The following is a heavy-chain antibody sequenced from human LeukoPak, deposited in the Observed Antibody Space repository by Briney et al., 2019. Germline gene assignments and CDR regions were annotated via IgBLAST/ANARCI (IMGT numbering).Heavy chain of an antibody. CDR1: GFTFSSFS. V-gene: IGHV3-21*04. Sequence: PGGSLRLSCAASGFTFSSFSMIWVSQAPGKGLEWVSSTSSSSAYTFYAESGKGRVTISIDNPKNPLCLEMYSLRAEHTGMYYGAKGTKPVMTIPDYWGQGILVTVFS. D-gene: IGHD1/OR15-1a*01. CDR2: TSSSSAYT. J-gene: IGHJ4*02. CDR3: AKGTKPVMTIPDY.